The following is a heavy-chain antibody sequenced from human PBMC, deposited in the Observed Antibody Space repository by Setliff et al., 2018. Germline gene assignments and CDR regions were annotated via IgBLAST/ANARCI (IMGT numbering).Heavy chain of an antibody. J-gene: IGHJ6*03. CDR3: AKVPITKVYFYMDV. CDR1: GDSIRRGDY. V-gene: IGHV4-4*08. Sequence: PSETLSLTCTVSGDSIRRGDYWSWIRQSPGKGLEWIGYIDTSGSTDYNPSLKSRVTISVDTSKNQLSLKLSSVTAADTAVYYCAKVPITKVYFYMDVWGKGTTVTGLL. CDR2: IDTSGST. D-gene: IGHD3-10*01.